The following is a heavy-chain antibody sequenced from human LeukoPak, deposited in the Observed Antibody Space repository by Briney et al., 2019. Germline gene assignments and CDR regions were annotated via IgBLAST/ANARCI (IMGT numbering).Heavy chain of an antibody. V-gene: IGHV4-34*01. D-gene: IGHD6-6*01. CDR1: GGSFSGYY. J-gene: IGHJ4*02. CDR2: INHSGST. Sequence: PSETLSLTCAVYGGSFSGYYWSWIRQPPGKGLEWIGEINHSGSTNYNPSLKGRVTISVDTSKNQFSLKLSSVTAADTAVYYCARGPLYSSSLDYWGQGTLVTVSS. CDR3: ARGPLYSSSLDY.